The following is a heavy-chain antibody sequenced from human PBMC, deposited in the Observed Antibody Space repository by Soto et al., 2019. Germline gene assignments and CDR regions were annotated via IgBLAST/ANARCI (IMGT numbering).Heavy chain of an antibody. J-gene: IGHJ4*02. V-gene: IGHV3-30-3*01. CDR1: GFTFSSYA. CDR2: ISYDGSNK. CDR3: ARASSGYSY. D-gene: IGHD3-22*01. Sequence: QVQLVESGGGVVQPGRSLRLSCAASGFTFSSYAMHWVHQAPGKGLEWVAVISYDGSNKYYADSVKGRFTISRDNSKNTLYLQMNSLRAEDTAVYYCARASSGYSYWGQGTLVTVSS.